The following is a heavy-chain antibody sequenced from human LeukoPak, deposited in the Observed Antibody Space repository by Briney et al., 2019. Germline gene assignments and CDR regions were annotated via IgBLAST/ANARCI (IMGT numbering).Heavy chain of an antibody. CDR2: IIPIFGTA. D-gene: IGHD3-9*01. CDR3: ARESKYYDILTGLYYFDY. J-gene: IGHJ4*02. V-gene: IGHV1-69*01. CDR1: GGTFSSYA. Sequence: GSSVKVSCKASGGTFSSYAISWVRQAPGQGLEWMGGIIPIFGTANYARKFQGRVTITADESTSTAYMELSSLRSEDTAVYYCARESKYYDILTGLYYFDYWGQGTLVTVSS.